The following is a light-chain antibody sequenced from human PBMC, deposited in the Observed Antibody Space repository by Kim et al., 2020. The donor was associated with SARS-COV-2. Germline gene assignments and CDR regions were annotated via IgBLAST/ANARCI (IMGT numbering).Light chain of an antibody. CDR1: QGISSY. CDR2: AAS. Sequence: ASTGDRLTITCRASQGISSYLAWYQQKPGKAPKRLIYAASTLQSGVPSSFSGSGAGTEFTLTISCLQSEDFATYYCLQYYSDPLTFGGGTKVDIK. J-gene: IGKJ4*01. CDR3: LQYYSDPLT. V-gene: IGKV1-8*01.